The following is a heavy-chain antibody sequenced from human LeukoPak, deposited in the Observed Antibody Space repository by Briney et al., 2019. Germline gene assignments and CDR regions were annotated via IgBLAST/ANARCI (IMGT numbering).Heavy chain of an antibody. D-gene: IGHD6-6*01. V-gene: IGHV3-21*01. CDR1: GFTFSNAW. CDR3: AREWSSSSLYCYYYYMDV. CDR2: ISSSSSYI. J-gene: IGHJ6*03. Sequence: GGSLRLSCAASGFTFSNAWMNWVRQAPGKGLEWVSSISSSSSYIYYADSVKGRFTISRDNAKNSLYLQMNSLRAEDTAVYYCAREWSSSSLYCYYYYMDVWGKGTTVTVSS.